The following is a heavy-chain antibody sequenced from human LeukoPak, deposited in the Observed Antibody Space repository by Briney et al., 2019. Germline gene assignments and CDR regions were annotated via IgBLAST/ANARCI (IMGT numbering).Heavy chain of an antibody. D-gene: IGHD2-2*01. J-gene: IGHJ6*03. V-gene: IGHV4-59*01. CDR2: IYYSGST. CDR1: GGSISSYY. CDR3: ARAPGEDCSSTSCTQPNYYYYYYMDV. Sequence: PSETLSLTCTVSGGSISSYYWSWIRQPPGKGLEWIGYIYYSGSTNYNPSLKSRVTISVDTSKNQFSLKLSSVTAADTAVYYCARAPGEDCSSTSCTQPNYYYYYYMDVWGKGTTVTVSS.